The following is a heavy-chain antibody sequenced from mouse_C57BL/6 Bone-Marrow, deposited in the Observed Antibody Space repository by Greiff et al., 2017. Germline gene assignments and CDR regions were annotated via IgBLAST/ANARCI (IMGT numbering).Heavy chain of an antibody. CDR3: ARGGTVVATGAMDY. CDR1: GFTFSDYG. CDR2: ISSGSSTI. J-gene: IGHJ4*01. Sequence: EVHLVESGGDLVKPGGSLKLSCAASGFTFSDYGMHWVRQAPEKGLEWVAYISSGSSTIYYADTVKGRFTISRDNAKNTLFLQMTSLRSEDTAMYYCARGGTVVATGAMDYWGQGTSVTVSS. V-gene: IGHV5-17*01. D-gene: IGHD1-1*01.